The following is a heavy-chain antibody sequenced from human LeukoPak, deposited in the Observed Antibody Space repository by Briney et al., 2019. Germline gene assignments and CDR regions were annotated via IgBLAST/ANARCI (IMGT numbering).Heavy chain of an antibody. D-gene: IGHD6-13*01. V-gene: IGHV3-33*01. CDR2: IWYDGSNK. CDR1: GFTFSSYG. Sequence: PGGSLRLFCAASGFTFSSYGMHRVRQAPGKGLEWVAVIWYDGSNKYYADSVKGRFTISRDNSKNTLYLQMNRLRAEDTAVYYCAREIRIAAAGRSFDPWGQGTLVTVSS. CDR3: AREIRIAAAGRSFDP. J-gene: IGHJ5*02.